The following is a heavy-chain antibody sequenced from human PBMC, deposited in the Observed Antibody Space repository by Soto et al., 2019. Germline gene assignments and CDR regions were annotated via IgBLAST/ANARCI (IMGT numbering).Heavy chain of an antibody. V-gene: IGHV1-69*06. CDR3: ARGSGMGAPDGSFDI. D-gene: IGHD1-26*01. J-gene: IGHJ3*02. CDR2: IIPIFGTA. Sequence: SVKVSCKASGGTFSSYAISWVRQAPGQGLEWMGGIIPIFGTANYAQKFQGRVTITADKSKSTAYMELSSLRSEDTAVYYCARGSGMGAPDGSFDIWGQGTMVTVSS. CDR1: GGTFSSYA.